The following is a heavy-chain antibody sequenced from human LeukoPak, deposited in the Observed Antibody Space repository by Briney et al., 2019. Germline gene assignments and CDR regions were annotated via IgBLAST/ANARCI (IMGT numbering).Heavy chain of an antibody. CDR3: AKDLLRGVTTSLFNYGMDV. Sequence: PGRSLRLSCAASGFTFDDYAMRWVRQAPGKGLEWVSGISWNSGSIGYADSVKGRFTISRDNAKNSLYLQMNSLRAEDTALYYCAKDLLRGVTTSLFNYGMDVWGQGTTVTVSS. CDR2: ISWNSGSI. V-gene: IGHV3-9*01. J-gene: IGHJ6*02. D-gene: IGHD4-17*01. CDR1: GFTFDDYA.